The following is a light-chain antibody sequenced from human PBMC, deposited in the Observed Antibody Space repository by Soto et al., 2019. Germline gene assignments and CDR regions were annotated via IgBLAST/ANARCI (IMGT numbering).Light chain of an antibody. CDR2: HVS. J-gene: IGLJ1*01. V-gene: IGLV2-14*01. CDR3: SSYTSTSTYV. Sequence: QSALTQPASVSGSPGQSITISCTGTSSDVGGYNYVSWYQQYPGKAPKLMIYHVSKRPSGVSNRFSGSKSGNSASLTISGLQPEDEADYYCSSYTSTSTYVFGTGTKLTVL. CDR1: SSDVGGYNY.